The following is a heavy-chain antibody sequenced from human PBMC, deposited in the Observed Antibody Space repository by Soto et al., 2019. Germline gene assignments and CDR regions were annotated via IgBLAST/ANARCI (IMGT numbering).Heavy chain of an antibody. CDR1: GHALTSGY. CDR3: ARSSGGNFGIIIEGSNWFDP. V-gene: IGHV1-46*01. CDR2: INPHGGST. Sequence: GSVKVSCKAPGHALTSGYLNWVLQAPGQGLEWMGVINPHGGSTKYAQKFQGRVTMTRDTSRSTVYMELRSLRSDDTAIYYCARSSGGNFGIIIEGSNWFDPWGQGTLVTVSS. J-gene: IGHJ5*02. D-gene: IGHD3-3*01.